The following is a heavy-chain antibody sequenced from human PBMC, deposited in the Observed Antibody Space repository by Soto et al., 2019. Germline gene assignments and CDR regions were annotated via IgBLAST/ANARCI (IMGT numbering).Heavy chain of an antibody. V-gene: IGHV3-48*01. J-gene: IGHJ6*03. CDR2: ISSSGTTT. D-gene: IGHD4-4*01. CDR3: ARPYSNFYYFYMDV. Sequence: GGSLRLSCAASGFSFSSHSMNWVRQAPGRGLEWVSYISSSGTTTYYADSVKGRFTISRDNAKNSLYLQMNSLRAEDTAVYHCARPYSNFYYFYMDVWGKGTTVTVSS. CDR1: GFSFSSHS.